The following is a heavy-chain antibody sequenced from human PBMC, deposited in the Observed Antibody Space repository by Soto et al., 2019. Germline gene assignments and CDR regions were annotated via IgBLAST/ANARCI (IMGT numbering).Heavy chain of an antibody. CDR2: SSGNSGSI. CDR3: AKGGQLLSEGGGY. Sequence: EVQLVESGGGLVQPGRSLRLSCAASGFTFDDYAMHWVRQAPGKGLEWVSGSSGNSGSIGYADSVKGRFTISRDNAKNSLYLQMNSLRAEDAALYYCAKGGQLLSEGGGYWGQGTLVTVSS. V-gene: IGHV3-9*01. J-gene: IGHJ4*02. CDR1: GFTFDDYA. D-gene: IGHD2-2*01.